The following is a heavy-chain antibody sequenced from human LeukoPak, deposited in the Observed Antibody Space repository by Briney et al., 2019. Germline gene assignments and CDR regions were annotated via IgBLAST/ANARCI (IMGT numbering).Heavy chain of an antibody. CDR1: GFTFRNYA. Sequence: GRSLRLSCAASGFTFRNYAIHWARQAPGKGLEWVASINHNGNVNYYVDSVKGRFTISRDNAKNSLYLQMSNLRAEDTAVYFCARGGGLDVWGQGATVTVSS. V-gene: IGHV3-7*03. D-gene: IGHD3-16*01. J-gene: IGHJ6*02. CDR2: INHNGNVN. CDR3: ARGGGLDV.